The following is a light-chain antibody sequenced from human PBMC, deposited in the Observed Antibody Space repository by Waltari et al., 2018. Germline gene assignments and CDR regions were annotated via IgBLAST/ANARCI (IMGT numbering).Light chain of an antibody. Sequence: QSALTQPASVSGTPGQSITISCTGTNSDVGNYNLVSWYQHHPGEAPKLMICEVIKRASGVSKRFSGSKSGNTASLTISGLQAEDEADYYCCSYAGSGTYVFGTGTKVTVL. J-gene: IGLJ1*01. CDR3: CSYAGSGTYV. CDR2: EVI. V-gene: IGLV2-23*02. CDR1: NSDVGNYNL.